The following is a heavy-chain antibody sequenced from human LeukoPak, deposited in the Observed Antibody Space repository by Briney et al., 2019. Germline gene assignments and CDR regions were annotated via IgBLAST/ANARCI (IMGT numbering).Heavy chain of an antibody. J-gene: IGHJ5*02. D-gene: IGHD3-3*01. CDR1: GYTFTGYY. Sequence: ASVKVSCKASGYTFTGYYMHWVRQAPGQGLEWMGWINPNSGGTNYARKFQGRVTMTRDTSISTAYMELSRLRSDDTAVYYRARELRKGNWFDPWGQGTLVTVSS. CDR3: ARELRKGNWFDP. CDR2: INPNSGGT. V-gene: IGHV1-2*02.